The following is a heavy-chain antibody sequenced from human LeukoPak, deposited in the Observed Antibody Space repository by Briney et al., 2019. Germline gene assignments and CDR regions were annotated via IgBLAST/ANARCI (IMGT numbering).Heavy chain of an antibody. D-gene: IGHD3-16*01. V-gene: IGHV3-48*03. CDR2: ISSSGGTI. CDR3: ARHDGDAFDI. CDR1: GFTFGSYE. Sequence: GGSLRLSCAASGFTFGSYEMNWVRQAPGKGLEWLSYISSSGGTIYYADSVKGRFTISRDNAKNSLYLQMNSLRAEDTAVYYCARHDGDAFDIWGQGTTVTVSS. J-gene: IGHJ3*02.